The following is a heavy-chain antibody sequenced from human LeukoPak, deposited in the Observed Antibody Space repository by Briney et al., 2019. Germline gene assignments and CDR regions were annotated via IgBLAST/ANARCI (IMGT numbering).Heavy chain of an antibody. CDR2: ISGSGGST. V-gene: IGHV3-23*01. D-gene: IGHD1-26*01. CDR3: ARRGYYFDY. Sequence: PGGSLRLSCAASGFTFSSYAMSWVRQAPGKGLEWVSAISGSGGSTYYADSVKGRFTISRDNAKNSLYLQMNSLRAEDTAVYYCARRGYYFDYWGQGTLVTVSS. CDR1: GFTFSSYA. J-gene: IGHJ4*02.